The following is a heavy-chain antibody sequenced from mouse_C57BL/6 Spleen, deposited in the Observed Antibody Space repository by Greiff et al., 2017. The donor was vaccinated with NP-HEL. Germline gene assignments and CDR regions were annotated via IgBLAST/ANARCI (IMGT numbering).Heavy chain of an antibody. CDR1: GFNIKDDY. CDR2: IDPSDSYT. Sequence: QVQLKQSGAELVRPGASVKLSCTASGFNIKDDYMHWVKQRPEQGLEWIGEIDPSDSYTNYNQKFKGKATLTVDKSSSTAYMQLSSLTSEDSAVYYCARSDGSSYGYFDVWGTGTTVTVSS. CDR3: ARSDGSSYGYFDV. J-gene: IGHJ1*03. V-gene: IGHV1-69*02. D-gene: IGHD1-1*01.